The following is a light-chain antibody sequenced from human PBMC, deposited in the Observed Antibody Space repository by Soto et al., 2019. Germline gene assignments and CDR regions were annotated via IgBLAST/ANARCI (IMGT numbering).Light chain of an antibody. CDR2: GAS. J-gene: IGKJ2*01. CDR1: QSVSSDY. CDR3: PKYGSSPPMYT. Sequence: EIVLTQSPGTLSLSPGERATLSCRASQSVSSDYLAWYQQRRGQAPRLLIYGASNRPTGIPDRLSDSGSGTDFTLTISSLEPKDFAVYYCPKYGSSPPMYTFAQGTKLEIK. V-gene: IGKV3-20*01.